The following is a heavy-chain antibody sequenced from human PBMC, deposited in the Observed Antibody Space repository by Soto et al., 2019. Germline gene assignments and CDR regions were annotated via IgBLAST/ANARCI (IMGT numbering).Heavy chain of an antibody. J-gene: IGHJ6*02. Sequence: QVQLVQSGAEVKKPGSSVKVSCKASGGTFSSYTISWVRQAPGQGLEWMGRIIPILGIANYAQKFQGRVTITADKSTSTAYMELSSLRSEDTAVYYCARVYGLGAAAVRESGMDVWGQGTTVTVSS. D-gene: IGHD6-13*01. V-gene: IGHV1-69*02. CDR1: GGTFSSYT. CDR2: IIPILGIA. CDR3: ARVYGLGAAAVRESGMDV.